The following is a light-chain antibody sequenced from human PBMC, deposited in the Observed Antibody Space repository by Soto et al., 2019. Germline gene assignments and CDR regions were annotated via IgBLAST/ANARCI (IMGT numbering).Light chain of an antibody. V-gene: IGKV3-20*01. CDR3: QQYVSTPPYT. CDR2: GAS. CDR1: QIISSNY. Sequence: EIVLTQSPGTMSESPGERATLSCRASQIISSNYLAWYQQKPGQTPRLLIYGASSRATGIPDRFSGSGSGTDFTLSISRLEPDDFAVYYCQQYVSTPPYTFGQGTKVDIK. J-gene: IGKJ2*01.